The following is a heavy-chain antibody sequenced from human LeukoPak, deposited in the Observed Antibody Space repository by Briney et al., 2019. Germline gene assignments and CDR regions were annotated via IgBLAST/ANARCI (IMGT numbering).Heavy chain of an antibody. CDR2: INHTGST. J-gene: IGHJ4*02. Sequence: PSETLSLTCAVYGGSFSGYYWTWIRQPPGKGLEWIGEINHTGSTNYNPSLKSRVTISVDKSKNQFSLKVSSVTAADTAVYYCARAEHIVVVTRGLYSDYWGQGTLVTVSS. D-gene: IGHD2-21*02. V-gene: IGHV4-34*01. CDR3: ARAEHIVVVTRGLYSDY. CDR1: GGSFSGYY.